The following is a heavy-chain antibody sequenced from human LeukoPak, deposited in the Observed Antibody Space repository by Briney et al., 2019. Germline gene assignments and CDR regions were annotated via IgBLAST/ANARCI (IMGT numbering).Heavy chain of an antibody. V-gene: IGHV1-2*02. CDR1: GYTFTGYY. CDR2: INPNSGGT. J-gene: IGHJ4*02. D-gene: IGHD5-18*01. CDR3: ARVTAAMVAYYFDY. Sequence: ASVKVSCKASGYTFTGYYMHWVRQAPGQGLEWMGWINPNSGGTNYAQKFQGRVTMTRDTSISTAYMELSRLRSDDTAVYYCARVTAAMVAYYFDYWGQGTLVTVSS.